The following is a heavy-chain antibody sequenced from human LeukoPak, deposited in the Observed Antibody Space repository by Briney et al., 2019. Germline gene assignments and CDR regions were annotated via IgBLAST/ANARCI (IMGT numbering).Heavy chain of an antibody. D-gene: IGHD2-15*01. Sequence: WGSLRLSCAASGFTFSSYGMTWVRQAPGKGLEWVSTISGSGGSTYYADSVKGRFTISRDNSKNTLSLQMNSLRAEDTAVYYCARDRWRSGGSGGGDYWGNGTMVAVSS. CDR1: GFTFSSYG. CDR2: ISGSGGST. V-gene: IGHV3-23*01. J-gene: IGHJ4*03. CDR3: ARDRWRSGGSGGGDY.